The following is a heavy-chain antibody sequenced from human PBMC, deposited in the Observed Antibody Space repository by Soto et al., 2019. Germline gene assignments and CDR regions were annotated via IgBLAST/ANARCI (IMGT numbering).Heavy chain of an antibody. D-gene: IGHD5-18*01. CDR1: GFTFSDYY. CDR3: ARVWIQLPTPTDY. Sequence: QVQLVESGGGLVKPGGSLRLSCAASGFTFSDYYMRWIRQAPGKGLEWVSYISSRGSTIYYADSVKGLFTISRDNAKNSLYLQMNSLRAEDTAVYYCARVWIQLPTPTDYWGQGTLVTVSS. J-gene: IGHJ4*02. CDR2: ISSRGSTI. V-gene: IGHV3-11*01.